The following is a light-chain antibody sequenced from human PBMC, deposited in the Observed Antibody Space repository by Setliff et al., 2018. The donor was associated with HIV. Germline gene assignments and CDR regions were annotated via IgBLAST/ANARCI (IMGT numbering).Light chain of an antibody. J-gene: IGLJ1*01. V-gene: IGLV2-14*03. CDR2: DVT. CDR1: SSDIGAFDF. Sequence: QSALTQPASVSGSPGQSITVSCTGTSSDIGAFDFVSWYRQHPGKPPELMIYDVTNRPSGVSHRFSGSKSGNTASLTISGLQAEDEADYYCASYANSDVFIFGSGTKVTVL. CDR3: ASYANSDVFI.